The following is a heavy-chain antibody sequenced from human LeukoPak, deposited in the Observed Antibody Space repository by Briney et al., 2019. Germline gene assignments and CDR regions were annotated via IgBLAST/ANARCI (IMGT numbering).Heavy chain of an antibody. CDR2: INPNSGGT. V-gene: IGHV1-2*02. CDR3: AREARNFWSGYYLSFDY. Sequence: ASVKVSCKASGYTFTGYYMHWVRQAPGQGLEWMGWINPNSGGTNYAQKFQGRVTMTRDTSISTAYMELSRLRSDDTAVYYCAREARNFWSGYYLSFDYWGQGTLVTVSS. J-gene: IGHJ4*02. D-gene: IGHD3-3*01. CDR1: GYTFTGYY.